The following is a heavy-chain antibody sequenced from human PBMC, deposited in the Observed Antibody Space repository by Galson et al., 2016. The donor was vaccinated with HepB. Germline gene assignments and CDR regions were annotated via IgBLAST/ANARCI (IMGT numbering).Heavy chain of an antibody. Sequence: SLRLSCAASGFTFSDSYMTWIRQAPGKGLEWLSYISSSGSTIYYADSVKGRFTISRDNSKSSLYLQMNSLRAEDTAVYYCARVMVDYHYWSNKRTHYYPGMDVWGQGTTVTVSS. J-gene: IGHJ6*02. CDR1: GFTFSDSY. CDR2: ISSSGSTI. D-gene: IGHD3-3*01. V-gene: IGHV3-11*01. CDR3: ARVMVDYHYWSNKRTHYYPGMDV.